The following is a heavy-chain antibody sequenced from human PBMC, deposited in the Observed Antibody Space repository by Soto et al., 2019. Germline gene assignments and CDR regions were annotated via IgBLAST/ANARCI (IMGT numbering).Heavy chain of an antibody. CDR1: GGSISSGGYS. J-gene: IGHJ6*02. V-gene: IGHV4-30-2*01. Sequence: PSETLSLTCAVSGGSISSGGYSWSWIRQPPGKGLEWIGYIYHSGSTYYNPSLKSRVTLSVDRSKNQFSLKLSYVTAADTAVYYCARVVYSGSSSYYYGMDVWGQGTTLTVSS. CDR3: ARVVYSGSSSYYYGMDV. CDR2: IYHSGST. D-gene: IGHD1-26*01.